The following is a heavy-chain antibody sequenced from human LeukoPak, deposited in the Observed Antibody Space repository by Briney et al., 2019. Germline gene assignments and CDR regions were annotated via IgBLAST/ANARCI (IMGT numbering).Heavy chain of an antibody. D-gene: IGHD2-2*01. Sequence: SETLSLTCAVYGGSFSDYYWSWIRQPPGKGLEWIGEINHSGSTNYNPSLKSRVIISVDTSKNQFSLKLSSVTAADTAVYYCARTDIVVVPAAMGYYYYMGVWGKGTTVTVSS. J-gene: IGHJ6*03. V-gene: IGHV4-34*01. CDR1: GGSFSDYY. CDR2: INHSGST. CDR3: ARTDIVVVPAAMGYYYYMGV.